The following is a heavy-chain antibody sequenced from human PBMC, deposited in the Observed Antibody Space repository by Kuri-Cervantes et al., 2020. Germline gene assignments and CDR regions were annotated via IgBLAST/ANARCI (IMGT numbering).Heavy chain of an antibody. Sequence: SETLSLTCTVSGGSISSSSYYWGRIRQPPGKGLEWIGSIYYSGSTYYNPSLKSRVTISVDTSKNQSSLKLSSVTAADTAVYYCARDLGYCSGGSCSSWGQGTLVTVSS. CDR1: GGSISSSSYY. CDR3: ARDLGYCSGGSCSS. V-gene: IGHV4-39*07. J-gene: IGHJ4*02. CDR2: IYYSGST. D-gene: IGHD2-15*01.